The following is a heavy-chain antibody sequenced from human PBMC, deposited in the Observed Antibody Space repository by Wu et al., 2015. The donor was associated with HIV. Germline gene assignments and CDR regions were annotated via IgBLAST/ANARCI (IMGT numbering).Heavy chain of an antibody. Sequence: QVHLVQSGAEVKKPGASVKLSCKASGYAFITYYMYWVRQAPGRGLEWMGLIRPYAGDTMYAQNFQGRVVITRDTSISTAYMELSRLRSDDTAVYYCARGVSYYGSGSYNDPWGQGTLVTVSS. V-gene: IGHV1-2*06. CDR1: GYAFITYY. J-gene: IGHJ5*02. CDR3: ARGVSYYGSGSYNDP. D-gene: IGHD3-10*01. CDR2: IRPYAGDT.